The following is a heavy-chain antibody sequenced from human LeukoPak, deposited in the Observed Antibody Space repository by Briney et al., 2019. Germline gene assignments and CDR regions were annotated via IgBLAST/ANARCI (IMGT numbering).Heavy chain of an antibody. J-gene: IGHJ4*02. CDR1: GGSISGGGYY. CDR3: AGVRNSRGFDY. D-gene: IGHD1-14*01. V-gene: IGHV4-30-2*01. Sequence: SQTLSLTCTVSGGSISGGGYYWSWIRQPPGKGLEWIGYIYHSGSTYYNPSLKSRVTISVDRSKNQFSLKLSSVTAADTAVYYCAGVRNSRGFDYWGQGTLVTVSS. CDR2: IYHSGST.